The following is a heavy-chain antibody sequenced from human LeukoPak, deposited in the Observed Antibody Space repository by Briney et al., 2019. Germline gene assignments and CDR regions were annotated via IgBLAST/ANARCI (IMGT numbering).Heavy chain of an antibody. CDR1: GGSISSGSYY. CDR3: ARGRITIFGVVTHYWYFDL. Sequence: SETLSLTCTVSGGSISSGSYYWRWLRQPAGKGLEWIGRIYTSGSTNYNPSLKSRVTISVDTSKNQFSLKLSSVTAADTAVYYCARGRITIFGVVTHYWYFDLWGRGTLVTVSS. D-gene: IGHD3-3*01. J-gene: IGHJ2*01. CDR2: IYTSGST. V-gene: IGHV4-61*02.